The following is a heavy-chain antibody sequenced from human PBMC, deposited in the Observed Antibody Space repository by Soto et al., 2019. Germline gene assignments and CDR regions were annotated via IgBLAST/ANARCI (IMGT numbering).Heavy chain of an antibody. CDR3: AKMTSGSYGPNYGMDV. Sequence: ASLSLSCAASGFNFSNYAMRWVRQAPGKGLEWISALPERGSSPYYADSVKGRFTISRDNSKNTLYLQRNSLRAEDTAVYYCAKMTSGSYGPNYGMDVCGQGTTVTVSS. D-gene: IGHD5-18*01. V-gene: IGHV3-23*01. J-gene: IGHJ6*02. CDR2: LPERGSSP. CDR1: GFNFSNYA.